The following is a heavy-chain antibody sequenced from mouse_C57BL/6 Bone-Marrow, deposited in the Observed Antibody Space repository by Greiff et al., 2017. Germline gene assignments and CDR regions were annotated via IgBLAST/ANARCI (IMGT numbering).Heavy chain of an antibody. CDR1: GFNIKDDY. D-gene: IGHD4-1*01. Sequence: EVQLQQSGAELVRPGASVKLSCTASGFNIKDDYMHWVKQRPEQGLEWIGWIDPENGDTEYASKFQGKATITADTSSNTAYLQLSSLTSEDTAVYYCTRNWDEGYWDFDVWGTGTTVTVSS. CDR2: IDPENGDT. CDR3: TRNWDEGYWDFDV. J-gene: IGHJ1*03. V-gene: IGHV14-4*01.